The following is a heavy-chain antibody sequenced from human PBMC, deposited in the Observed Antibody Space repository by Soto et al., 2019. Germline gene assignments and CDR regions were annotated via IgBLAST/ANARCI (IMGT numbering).Heavy chain of an antibody. CDR2: IYDSETT. CDR3: ARERRYCSGGTCSDGLDV. V-gene: IGHV4-30-2*01. J-gene: IGHJ6*02. D-gene: IGHD2-15*01. Sequence: PSETLSLTCVVSRGSVSSGGYSWNWIRQTPGKALEWLGHIYDSETTYYNPSLKSRVTILLERSKNQFSLRLNSVTAADTGVYYCARERRYCSGGTCSDGLDVWGQGATVTVSS. CDR1: RGSVSSGGYS.